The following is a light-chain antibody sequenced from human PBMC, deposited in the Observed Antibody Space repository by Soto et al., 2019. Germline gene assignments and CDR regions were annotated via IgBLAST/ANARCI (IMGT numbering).Light chain of an antibody. CDR2: AAS. Sequence: DIQMTQSPPSLPASVGDRVTITCRASQSISSYLHWYQQKPGKAPKLLIFAASSLQSGVPSRFSGSGSGTDFTLTISSLQPEDFATYYCQQSYSTILTFGGGTKVEIK. V-gene: IGKV1-39*01. CDR1: QSISSY. CDR3: QQSYSTILT. J-gene: IGKJ4*01.